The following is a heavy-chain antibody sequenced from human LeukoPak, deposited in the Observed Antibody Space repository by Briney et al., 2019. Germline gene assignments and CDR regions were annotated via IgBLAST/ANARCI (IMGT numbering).Heavy chain of an antibody. D-gene: IGHD6-6*01. J-gene: IGHJ6*03. CDR2: IRYDGSNK. Sequence: GGSLRLSCEASGFTFSNYWMSWVRQAPGKGLEWVAFIRYDGSNKYYADSVKGRFTISRDNSKNTLYLQMNSLRAEDTAVYYCAKDGGSSSSLGYYYYYYMNVWGKGTTVTVSS. CDR3: AKDGGSSSSLGYYYYYYMNV. CDR1: GFTFSNYW. V-gene: IGHV3-30*02.